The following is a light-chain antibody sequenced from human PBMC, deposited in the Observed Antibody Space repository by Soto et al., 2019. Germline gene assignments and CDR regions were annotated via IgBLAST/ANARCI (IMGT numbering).Light chain of an antibody. V-gene: IGKV1-5*01. CDR3: QQYNRYSWT. CDR1: QDISGR. Sequence: IQMTQSPSSVSASVGDRVTVTCRASQDISGRLAWFQQKPGKAPKLLIYDVSSLETGVPSRFSGSGSGTDFTLTISSLQPDDFATYYCQQYNRYSWTFGQGTKVDIK. CDR2: DVS. J-gene: IGKJ1*01.